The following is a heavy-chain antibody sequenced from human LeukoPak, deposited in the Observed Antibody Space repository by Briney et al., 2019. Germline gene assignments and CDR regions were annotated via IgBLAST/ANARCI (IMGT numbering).Heavy chain of an antibody. CDR1: GGSISSYY. D-gene: IGHD5-12*01. Sequence: SETLSLTCTVSGGSISSYYWSWIRQPPGKGLEWIGYVYYTGITNYNPSLKSRVTISVDTSKNQFSLKLSSVTAADTAVYYCARGGGYSGYDYYFDYWGQGTLVTVSS. V-gene: IGHV4-59*01. CDR2: VYYTGIT. CDR3: ARGGGYSGYDYYFDY. J-gene: IGHJ4*02.